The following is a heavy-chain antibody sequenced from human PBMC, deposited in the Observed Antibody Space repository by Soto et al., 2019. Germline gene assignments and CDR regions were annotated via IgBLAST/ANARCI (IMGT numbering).Heavy chain of an antibody. Sequence: QVQLQQWGAGLLKPSETLSLTCAVYGGSFSGYYWSWIRQPPGKGLEWIGEINHSGSTNYNPSLKSRVTTSVDTSKNQFSLKLSSVTAADTAVYYCARGGYDSSGYYYGVDYWGQGTLVTVSS. CDR1: GGSFSGYY. CDR3: ARGGYDSSGYYYGVDY. D-gene: IGHD3-22*01. J-gene: IGHJ4*02. CDR2: INHSGST. V-gene: IGHV4-34*01.